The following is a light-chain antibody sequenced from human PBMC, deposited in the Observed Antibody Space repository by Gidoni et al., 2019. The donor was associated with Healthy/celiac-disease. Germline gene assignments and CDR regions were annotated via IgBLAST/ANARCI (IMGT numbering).Light chain of an antibody. V-gene: IGKV1-5*01. J-gene: IGKJ4*01. CDR3: QQYNSYPT. Sequence: DIKMPKSPSTLSASVGDRVTITCRASQSISSWLAWYQQKPGKAPKLLIYDASSLESGVPSRFSGSGSGTEFTLTISSLQPDDFATYYCQQYNSYPTFGGGTKVEIK. CDR1: QSISSW. CDR2: DAS.